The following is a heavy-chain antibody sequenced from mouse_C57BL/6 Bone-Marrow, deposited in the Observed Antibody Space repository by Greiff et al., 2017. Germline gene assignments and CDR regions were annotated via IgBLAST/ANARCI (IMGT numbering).Heavy chain of an antibody. D-gene: IGHD2-3*01. CDR3: ARRWLLREYYFDY. V-gene: IGHV1-64*01. J-gene: IGHJ2*01. Sequence: QVQLQQPGAELVKPGASVKLSCKASGYTFTSYWMHWVKQRPGQGLEWIGMIHPNSGSTNYNEKFKSKATLTVDKSSSTAYMQRSSLTSEDSAVYYCARRWLLREYYFDYWGQGTTLTVSS. CDR2: IHPNSGST. CDR1: GYTFTSYW.